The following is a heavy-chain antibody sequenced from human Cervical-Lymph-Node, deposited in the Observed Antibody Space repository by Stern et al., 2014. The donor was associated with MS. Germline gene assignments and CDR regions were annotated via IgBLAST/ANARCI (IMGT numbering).Heavy chain of an antibody. CDR1: GGSISSGNYY. CDR2: IYSSGST. D-gene: IGHD3-9*01. Sequence: QLQLQESGPGLVKPSQTLSLTCTVSGGSISSGNYYWSWIRQPAGEGLEWIGRIYSSGSTQYNPPLKSRVTISADTSTNQLSLRLSSVTAADTAVYYCARGNYDVLTDNGGHGFDIWGQGTMVTVSS. J-gene: IGHJ3*02. V-gene: IGHV4-61*02. CDR3: ARGNYDVLTDNGGHGFDI.